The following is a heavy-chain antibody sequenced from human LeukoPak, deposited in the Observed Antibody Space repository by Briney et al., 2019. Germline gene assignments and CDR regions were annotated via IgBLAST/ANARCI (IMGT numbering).Heavy chain of an antibody. J-gene: IGHJ3*02. V-gene: IGHV3-23*01. Sequence: GGSLRLSCAASGFTFSSYAMSWVRQAPGKGLEWVAAISRSGGSTYYAHSVKGRFTISRDNSKNTLYLQMNSLRAEDRAVYYCAKDLTQGADIWAQGTMVTVSS. CDR2: ISRSGGST. CDR3: AKDLTQGADI. D-gene: IGHD1-26*01. CDR1: GFTFSSYA.